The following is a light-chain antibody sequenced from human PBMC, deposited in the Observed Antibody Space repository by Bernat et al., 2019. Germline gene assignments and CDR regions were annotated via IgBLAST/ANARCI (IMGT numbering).Light chain of an antibody. CDR2: GAS. CDR1: QSLTSSF. CDR3: QHYSPSPPYS. V-gene: IGKV3-20*01. Sequence: EIVLTQSPGTLSLSSGERATLSCRASQSLTSSFLAWYQQKPGQAPRLLIYGASSRATGIPDRFSGSGSGTDFTLTITRLEPEDFAVYYCQHYSPSPPYSFDQGTKLEIK. J-gene: IGKJ2*03.